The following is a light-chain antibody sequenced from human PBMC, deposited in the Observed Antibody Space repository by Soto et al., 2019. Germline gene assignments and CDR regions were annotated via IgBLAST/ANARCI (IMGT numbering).Light chain of an antibody. J-gene: IGKJ4*01. CDR2: DAS. V-gene: IGKV1-5*01. Sequence: DNQMALSNYGVSASEGESVDLTCRLSQSISSWLAWYQQKPGKAPKLMIYDASSLESGVPSRFSGSGSGTEFTLTISSRQPDYFAPYVCQQWYSTRALTFGGGTKVDIK. CDR1: QSISSW. CDR3: QQWYSTRALT.